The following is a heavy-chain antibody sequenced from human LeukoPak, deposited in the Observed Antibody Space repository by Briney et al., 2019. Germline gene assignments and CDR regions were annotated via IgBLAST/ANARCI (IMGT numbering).Heavy chain of an antibody. CDR3: ARGLGGATFDY. CDR1: GFTFSNYA. D-gene: IGHD1-26*01. Sequence: PGGSLRLSCAASGFTFSNYAMNWVRQAPGKGLEWVSSISSSSSYIYYADSVKGRFTISRDNAKNSLYLQMNSLRAEDTAVYYCARGLGGATFDYWGQGTLVTVSS. V-gene: IGHV3-21*01. CDR2: ISSSSSYI. J-gene: IGHJ4*02.